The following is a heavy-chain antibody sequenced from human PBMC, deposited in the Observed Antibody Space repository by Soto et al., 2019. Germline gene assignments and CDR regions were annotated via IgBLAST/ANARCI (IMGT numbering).Heavy chain of an antibody. V-gene: IGHV1-2*04. CDR3: AREASLKYYYDSSGFEDAFDI. CDR2: INPNSGGT. D-gene: IGHD3-22*01. J-gene: IGHJ3*02. Sequence: ASVKVSCKASGYTFTGYYMHWVRQAPGQGLEWMGWINPNSGGTNCAQKFQGWVTMTRVTSISTAYMGLSRLRSDDTAVYYCAREASLKYYYDSSGFEDAFDIWGQGTMVTVSS. CDR1: GYTFTGYY.